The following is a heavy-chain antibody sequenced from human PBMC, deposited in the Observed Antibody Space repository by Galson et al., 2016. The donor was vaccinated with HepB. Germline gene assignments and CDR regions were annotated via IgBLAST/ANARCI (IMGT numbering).Heavy chain of an antibody. Sequence: SLRLSCAASGFTLTSYGMHWVRQAPGKGLEWVAVIWFDGSNKYYADSVKGRFTISRDNSKNTLYLQMNSLRAEDTAVYYCTLATRYDAFDIWGQGTLVTV. CDR3: TLATRYDAFDI. CDR2: IWFDGSNK. V-gene: IGHV3-33*01. J-gene: IGHJ3*02. CDR1: GFTLTSYG. D-gene: IGHD6-6*01.